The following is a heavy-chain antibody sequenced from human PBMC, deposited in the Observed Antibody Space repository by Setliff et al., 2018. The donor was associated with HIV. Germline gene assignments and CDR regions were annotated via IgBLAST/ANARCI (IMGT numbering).Heavy chain of an antibody. Sequence: GGSLRLSCAASGFTFSSYAMTWVRQAPGKGLEWVSRISGSGGSTYYADSVKGRFTISRDNSKNTLYLQMNSLRAEDTAVYYCAKTLPTLYPPHDYYFAMDVWGQGTTVTVSS. D-gene: IGHD2-15*01. CDR1: GFTFSSYA. V-gene: IGHV3-23*01. CDR2: ISGSGGST. CDR3: AKTLPTLYPPHDYYFAMDV. J-gene: IGHJ6*02.